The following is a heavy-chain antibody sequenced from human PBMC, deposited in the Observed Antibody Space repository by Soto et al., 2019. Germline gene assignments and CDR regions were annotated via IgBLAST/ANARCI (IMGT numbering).Heavy chain of an antibody. CDR1: GFTFSSYG. J-gene: IGHJ4*02. V-gene: IGHV3-33*01. Sequence: QVQLVESGGGVVQPGRSLRLSCAASGFTFSSYGMHWVRQAPGKGLEWVAVIWYDGSNKYYADSVKGRFTISRDNSKNTLYLQMNSLRAEETAVYYCARVVGATTIDYWGQGTLVTVSS. CDR3: ARVVGATTIDY. D-gene: IGHD1-26*01. CDR2: IWYDGSNK.